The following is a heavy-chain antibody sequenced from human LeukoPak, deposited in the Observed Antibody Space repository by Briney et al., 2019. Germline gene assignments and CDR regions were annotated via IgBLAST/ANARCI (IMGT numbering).Heavy chain of an antibody. V-gene: IGHV4-59*01. CDR3: ARVSWFPGTSYYYMDV. CDR1: GGSISSYY. CDR2: IYYSGST. D-gene: IGHD1-1*01. Sequence: SETLSLTCTVSGGSISSYYWSWIRQPPGKGLEWIGYIYYSGSTNYNPSLKSRVTISVDTSDNQFSLKLSSVTAADTAVYYCARVSWFPGTSYYYMDVWGKGTTVTVSS. J-gene: IGHJ6*03.